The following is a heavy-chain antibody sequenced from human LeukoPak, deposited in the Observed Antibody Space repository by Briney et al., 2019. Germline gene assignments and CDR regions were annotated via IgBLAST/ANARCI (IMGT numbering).Heavy chain of an antibody. J-gene: IGHJ3*02. D-gene: IGHD3-10*01. CDR2: IFYSGST. CDR3: AKSNGYGLVDI. V-gene: IGHV4-38-2*02. CDR1: GYSITRGYY. Sequence: SETLSLTCTVSGYSITRGYYWGWIRQPPGKGPEWIGNIFYSGSTYYSPSLKSRVTISLDTSRNQFSLQLNSVTAADTAVYYCAKSNGYGLVDIWGQGTMVTVSS.